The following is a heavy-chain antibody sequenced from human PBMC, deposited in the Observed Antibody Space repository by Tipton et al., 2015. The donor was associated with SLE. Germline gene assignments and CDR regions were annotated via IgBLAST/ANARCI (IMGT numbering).Heavy chain of an antibody. Sequence: TLSLTCAVSGGSISSGGYYWSWIRQPPGKGLEWIGEINHSGSTNYNPSLKSRVTISVDTSKNQFSLKLSSVTAADTAVYYCARVRPPLSIFGVVKGTDYYYMDVWGKGTTVTVSS. CDR1: GGSISSGGYY. J-gene: IGHJ6*03. V-gene: IGHV4-34*01. CDR2: INHSGST. CDR3: ARVRPPLSIFGVVKGTDYYYMDV. D-gene: IGHD3-3*01.